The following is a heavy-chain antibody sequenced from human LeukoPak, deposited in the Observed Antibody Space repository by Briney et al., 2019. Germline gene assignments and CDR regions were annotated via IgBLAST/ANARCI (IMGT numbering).Heavy chain of an antibody. J-gene: IGHJ4*02. V-gene: IGHV4-61*02. Sequence: SETLSLTCTVSGGSISSGSYYWSWIRQPAGKGLEWIGRIYTSGSTNYNPSLKSRVTISVDTSKNQFSLKLSSVTAADTAVYYCARVDIVAGGCVDYWGQGTLVTVSS. CDR1: GGSISSGSYY. D-gene: IGHD5-12*01. CDR2: IYTSGST. CDR3: ARVDIVAGGCVDY.